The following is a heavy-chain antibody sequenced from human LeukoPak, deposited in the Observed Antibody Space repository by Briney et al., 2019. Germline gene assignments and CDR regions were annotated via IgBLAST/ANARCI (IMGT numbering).Heavy chain of an antibody. D-gene: IGHD2-8*01. CDR2: IRYDGSNK. J-gene: IGHJ4*02. CDR1: GFTFSSYG. V-gene: IGHV3-30*02. CDR3: VKEKRLMVYAEFDY. Sequence: GGSLRLSCAASGFTFSSYGMHWVRQAPGKGLEWVAFIRYDGSNKYYADSVKGRFTISRDNSKNTLYLQMDSLRAEDTAIYYCVKEKRLMVYAEFDYWGQGTLVTVSS.